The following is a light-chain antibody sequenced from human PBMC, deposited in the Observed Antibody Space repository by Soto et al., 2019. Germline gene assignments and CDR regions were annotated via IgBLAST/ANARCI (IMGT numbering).Light chain of an antibody. V-gene: IGKV1-5*01. J-gene: IGKJ1*01. CDR2: DAS. CDR3: QQYDKYST. CDR1: QTISVS. Sequence: IQMTQSPSTLSASVGDTVTITCRASQTISVSLAWYQQKPGKAPNLLIYDASTLQEGVPSRFSGSGSGTEFSLTVTSLQPYDFTPYFCQQYDKYSTFGQGTKVDIK.